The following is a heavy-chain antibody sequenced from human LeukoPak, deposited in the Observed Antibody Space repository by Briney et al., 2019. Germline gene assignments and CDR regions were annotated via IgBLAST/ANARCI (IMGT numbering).Heavy chain of an antibody. CDR3: ARDLGTTMITSLGY. J-gene: IGHJ4*02. CDR2: ISSSSTYI. V-gene: IGHV3-21*01. CDR1: GFTFSSYA. D-gene: IGHD3-22*01. Sequence: GGSLRLSCAASGFTFSSYAMNWVRQAPGKGLEWVSSISSSSTYIYYADSVEGRFTISRDNAENSLFLEMNSLRAEDTAVYYCARDLGTTMITSLGYWGQGTLVTVSS.